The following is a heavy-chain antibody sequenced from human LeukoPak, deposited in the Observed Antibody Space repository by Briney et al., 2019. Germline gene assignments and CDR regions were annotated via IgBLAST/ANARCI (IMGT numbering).Heavy chain of an antibody. CDR3: ARDPPSYYDSGAFDY. V-gene: IGHV3-23*01. D-gene: IGHD3-22*01. Sequence: PGGSLRLSCAASGFTFSSYAMSWVRQAPGKGLAWVSTISGGSGSTYCADSVKGRFTISRDNSKNTLYLQMNSLRAEDTAVYYCARDPPSYYDSGAFDYWGQGTLVTVSS. CDR2: ISGGSGST. J-gene: IGHJ4*02. CDR1: GFTFSSYA.